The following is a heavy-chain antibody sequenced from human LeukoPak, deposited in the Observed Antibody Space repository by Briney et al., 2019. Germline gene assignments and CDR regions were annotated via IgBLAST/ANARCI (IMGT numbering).Heavy chain of an antibody. CDR2: IYYSGST. V-gene: IGHV4-39*07. CDR3: ARGPRGGNWFDP. CDR1: GGSISSSSYY. Sequence: SETLSLTCTVSGGSISSSSYYWGWIRQPPGKGLEWIGSIYYSGSTYYNPSLKSRVTISVDTSKNQFSLKLSSVTAADTAVYYCARGPRGGNWFDPWGQGTLVTVSS. J-gene: IGHJ5*02.